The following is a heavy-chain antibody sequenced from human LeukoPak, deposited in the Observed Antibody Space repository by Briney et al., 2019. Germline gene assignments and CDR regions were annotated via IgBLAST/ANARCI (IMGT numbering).Heavy chain of an antibody. J-gene: IGHJ4*02. CDR2: IRYDGSNK. CDR1: AFTFRSYG. D-gene: IGHD5-18*01. Sequence: GGSLRLSCATSAFTFRSYGMHWVRQAPDKGLEWVATIRYDGSNKYYADSVKRRFTISRDNAKNSLYLQMNSLRVGDTAVYYCAKFPSTNKRPNRFPTATEDYWGQGTLVTVSS. CDR3: AKFPSTNKRPNRFPTATEDY. V-gene: IGHV3-30*02.